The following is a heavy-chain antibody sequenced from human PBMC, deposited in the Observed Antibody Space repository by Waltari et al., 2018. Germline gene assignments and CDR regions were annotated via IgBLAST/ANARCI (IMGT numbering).Heavy chain of an antibody. CDR2: IYVSGAT. CDR1: GDMRGSY. D-gene: IGHD2-21*01. CDR3: ARGVYTFDSRWHYDL. V-gene: IGHV4-59*13. Sequence: QVQLQESGPGLVKPSETLSLTCTVSGDMRGSYWTWLRQSPGKGLEWIGYIYVSGATNYNPALKSRVTILMDTSNDQFSLYLSSVTAADRATYFCARGVYTFDSRWHYDLWGRGTLVTVSS. J-gene: IGHJ2*01.